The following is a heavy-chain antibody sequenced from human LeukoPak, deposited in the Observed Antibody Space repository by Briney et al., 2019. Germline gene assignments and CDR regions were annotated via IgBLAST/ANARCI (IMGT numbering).Heavy chain of an antibody. CDR3: ASDSYGYHIFDY. CDR1: GGTFSSYA. CDR2: IIPVFGTA. J-gene: IGHJ4*02. D-gene: IGHD5-18*01. Sequence: ASVKVSCKASGGTFSSYAISWVRQAPGQGLEWMGGIIPVFGTANYAQKFQGRVTITADESTSTAYMELSSLRSEDTAVYYCASDSYGYHIFDYWGQGTLVTVSS. V-gene: IGHV1-69*13.